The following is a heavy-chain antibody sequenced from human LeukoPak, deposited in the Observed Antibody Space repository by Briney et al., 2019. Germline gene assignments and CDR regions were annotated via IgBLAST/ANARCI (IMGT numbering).Heavy chain of an antibody. CDR2: SYYSGST. Sequence: SETLSLTCTVSGGSVSSGSYYWSWIRQPPGKGLEWIGYSYYSGSTNYNPSLESRVTISVDTSKNQFSLKLSSVTAADTAVYYCARDHQYCSSTSCLYGMDVWGQGTTVTVSS. D-gene: IGHD2-2*01. V-gene: IGHV4-61*01. CDR3: ARDHQYCSSTSCLYGMDV. J-gene: IGHJ6*02. CDR1: GGSVSSGSYY.